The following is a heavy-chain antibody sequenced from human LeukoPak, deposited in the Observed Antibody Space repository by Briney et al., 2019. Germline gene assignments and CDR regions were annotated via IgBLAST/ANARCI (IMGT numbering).Heavy chain of an antibody. CDR3: ARASKVEAFDV. CDR1: GVTVSITY. J-gene: IGHJ3*01. V-gene: IGHV3-66*01. Sequence: RTGGSLRLSCAASGVTVSITYMSWVRQAPGKGLEWVSVIYGGSSTYNADSVKGRFTISRDNSKNTLFLQMNSLRAEDTAVYYCARASKVEAFDVWGQGTMVTVSS. D-gene: IGHD2-15*01. CDR2: IYGGSST.